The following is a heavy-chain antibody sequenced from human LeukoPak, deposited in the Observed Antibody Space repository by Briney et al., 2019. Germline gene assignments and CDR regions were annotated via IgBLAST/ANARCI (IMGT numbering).Heavy chain of an antibody. J-gene: IGHJ4*02. CDR1: GFTFSSYS. CDR2: IISSGSYI. CDR3: ARLTIDAPATATGLYCSSTSCYNDY. D-gene: IGHD2-2*02. V-gene: IGHV3-21*05. Sequence: PGGSLRLSCAASGFTFSSYSMNWVRQPPGKGREWVSYIISSGSYINYSDSVKGRFTISRDNAKNSLNLQMNSLRPEDTAVYYCARLTIDAPATATGLYCSSTSCYNDYWGQGTLVTVSS.